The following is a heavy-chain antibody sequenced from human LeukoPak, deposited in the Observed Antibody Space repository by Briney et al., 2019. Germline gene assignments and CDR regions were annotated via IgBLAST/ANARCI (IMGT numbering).Heavy chain of an antibody. V-gene: IGHV3-9*01. J-gene: IGHJ3*02. CDR2: ISWNSGTI. Sequence: GGSLRLSCAASGFTFDDSAMHWVRQVPGQGLEWVSGISWNSGTIGYADSVKGRFTISRDNAKNSLYLQMNSLRAEDTALYYCARRELLGAFDIWGQGTMVIVSS. D-gene: IGHD1-26*01. CDR3: ARRELLGAFDI. CDR1: GFTFDDSA.